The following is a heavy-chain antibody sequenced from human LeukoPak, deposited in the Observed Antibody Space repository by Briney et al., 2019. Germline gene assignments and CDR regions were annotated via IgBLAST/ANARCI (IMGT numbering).Heavy chain of an antibody. CDR3: ARDDGSGYYYFDY. J-gene: IGHJ4*02. Sequence: ASVKVSCKASGYTFTGYYMHWVRQAPGQGLEWMGWINPNSGGTNYAQKFQGRVTMTRDTSISTAYMELSRLRSDDTAVYYCARDDGSGYYYFDYWGQGTLVTVSS. V-gene: IGHV1-2*02. D-gene: IGHD3-22*01. CDR2: INPNSGGT. CDR1: GYTFTGYY.